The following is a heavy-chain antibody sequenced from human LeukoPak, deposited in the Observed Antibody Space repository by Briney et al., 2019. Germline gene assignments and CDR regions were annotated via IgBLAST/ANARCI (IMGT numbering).Heavy chain of an antibody. Sequence: GRSLRLSCAASGFTFSNYAMHWVRQAPGKGLEWVAVISYDGSNKYYADSVKGRFTISRDNSKNTLYLQMSGLRAEDTAVYYCARSLATSYYYMDVWGKGTTVTVSS. J-gene: IGHJ6*03. CDR2: ISYDGSNK. D-gene: IGHD5-12*01. CDR1: GFTFSNYA. CDR3: ARSLATSYYYMDV. V-gene: IGHV3-30*04.